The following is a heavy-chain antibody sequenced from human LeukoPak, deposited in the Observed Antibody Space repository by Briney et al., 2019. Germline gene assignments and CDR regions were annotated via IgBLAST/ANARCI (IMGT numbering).Heavy chain of an antibody. CDR2: IKSKTDGGTT. V-gene: IGHV3-15*01. D-gene: IGHD3-3*01. CDR3: TTDFYDFWSGYTDY. Sequence: PGGSLRLSCAASGFTFNKAWMSWVRQAPGKGLGWVGRIKSKTDGGTTDYATAVKGRFLISRDDSKDTVYLQMNSLKIDDTAIYYCTTDFYDFWSGYTDYWGQGTPVTVSS. CDR1: GFTFNKAW. J-gene: IGHJ4*02.